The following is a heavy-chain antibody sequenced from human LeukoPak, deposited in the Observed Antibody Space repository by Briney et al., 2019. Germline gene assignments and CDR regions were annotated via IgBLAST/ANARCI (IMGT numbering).Heavy chain of an antibody. CDR1: GGSITSGSNY. V-gene: IGHV4-61*02. CDR2: IYTSGST. CDR3: ARVFVVRGVIPLSYYYYMDV. D-gene: IGHD3-10*01. Sequence: SQTLSLTCTVSGGSITSGSNYWSWIRQPAGKGLEWIGRIYTSGSTNYNPSLKSRVTISVDTSKNQFSLKLSSLTAADTAVYYCARVFVVRGVIPLSYYYYMDVWGKGTTVTVSS. J-gene: IGHJ6*03.